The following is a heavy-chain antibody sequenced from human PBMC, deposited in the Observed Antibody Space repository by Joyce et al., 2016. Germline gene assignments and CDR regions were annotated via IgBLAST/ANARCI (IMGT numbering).Heavy chain of an antibody. CDR2: IYYTGTT. J-gene: IGHJ2*01. CDR1: GGSISSSSNY. D-gene: IGHD2-15*01. Sequence: QLQLQESGPGLVKPSETLSLTCSVSGGSISSSSNYWGWIRQPPRKGPEWIGGIYYTGTTDYNPSLKSRVKISVDTSKNQFSLKLVSVTAADTAVYFCARVYCTGGSCYSPYRYFDLWGRGTLVTVSS. V-gene: IGHV4-39*01. CDR3: ARVYCTGGSCYSPYRYFDL.